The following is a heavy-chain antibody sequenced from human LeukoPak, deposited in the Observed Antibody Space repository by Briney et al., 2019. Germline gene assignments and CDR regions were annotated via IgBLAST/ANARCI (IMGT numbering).Heavy chain of an antibody. CDR2: IYYSGST. V-gene: IGHV4-39*01. CDR1: GDSFTNNNYY. J-gene: IGHJ4*02. CDR3: ARRLAVVTQEIDY. D-gene: IGHD4-23*01. Sequence: SETLSLTCTVSGDSFTNNNYYWGWIRQPPGKGLEWIGSIYYSGSTYYNPSLKSRITISVDTSKNQFSLKLSSVTAADTAVYYCARRLAVVTQEIDYWGQGTLVTVSS.